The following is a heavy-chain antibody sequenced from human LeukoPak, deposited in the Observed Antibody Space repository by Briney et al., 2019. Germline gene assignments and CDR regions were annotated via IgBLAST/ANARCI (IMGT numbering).Heavy chain of an antibody. CDR2: IYSGGST. CDR1: GFTVSSNY. D-gene: IGHD6-13*01. CDR3: ASIDSSSWYYFDY. V-gene: IGHV3-66*01. J-gene: IGHJ4*02. Sequence: GGSLRLSCAASGFTVSSNYMSWVRQAPGKGLEWVSVIYSGGSTHYADSVKGRFTISRDNSKNTLYLQMNSLRAEDTAVYYCASIDSSSWYYFDYWGQGTLVTVSS.